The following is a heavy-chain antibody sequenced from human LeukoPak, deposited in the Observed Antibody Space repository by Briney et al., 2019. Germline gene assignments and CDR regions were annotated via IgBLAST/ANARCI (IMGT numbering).Heavy chain of an antibody. CDR2: ISYDGSNK. J-gene: IGHJ4*02. D-gene: IGHD3-3*01. V-gene: IGHV3-30*04. CDR3: ARGRPITIFGVVHPFDY. Sequence: GGSLRLSCAASGFTFSSYAMHWVRQAPGKGLEWVAVISYDGSNKYYADSVKGRFTISRDNSKNTLYLQMNSLRAEDTAVYYCARGRPITIFGVVHPFDYWGQGTLVTVSS. CDR1: GFTFSSYA.